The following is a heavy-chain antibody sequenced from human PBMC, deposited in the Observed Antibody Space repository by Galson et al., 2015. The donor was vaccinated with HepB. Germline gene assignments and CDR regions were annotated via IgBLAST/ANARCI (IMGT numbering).Heavy chain of an antibody. CDR1: GFTFSSYA. CDR2: ISGSGGST. CDR3: AKDGIYYYDSSAPHWYFDY. D-gene: IGHD3-22*01. Sequence: SLRLSCAASGFTFSSYAMSWVRQAPGKGLEWVSAISGSGGSTYYADSVKGRFTISRDNSKNTLYLQMNSLRAEDTAVYYCAKDGIYYYDSSAPHWYFDYWGQGTLVTVSS. J-gene: IGHJ4*02. V-gene: IGHV3-23*01.